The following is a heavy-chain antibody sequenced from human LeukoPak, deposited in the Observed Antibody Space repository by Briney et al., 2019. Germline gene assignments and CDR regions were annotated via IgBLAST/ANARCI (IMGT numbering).Heavy chain of an antibody. Sequence: GGSLRLSCAASGFTFSSYSMNWVRQAPGKGLEWVSYISSSSSTIYYADSVKGRFTISRDNAKNSLYLQMNSLRDEDTAVKYCAREGEYYDILTGYYGFDYWGQGTLVTVSS. CDR1: GFTFSSYS. CDR3: AREGEYYDILTGYYGFDY. V-gene: IGHV3-48*02. J-gene: IGHJ4*02. D-gene: IGHD3-9*01. CDR2: ISSSSSTI.